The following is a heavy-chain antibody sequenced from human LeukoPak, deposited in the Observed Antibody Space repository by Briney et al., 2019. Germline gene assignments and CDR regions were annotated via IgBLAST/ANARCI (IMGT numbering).Heavy chain of an antibody. CDR2: IKASGDGT. Sequence: SGGSLRLSCAASGFTFSNYAMTWVRQAPGKGLEWVSSIKASGDGTYYADSVKGRFTISRDNYRNSLFLQMYSLRADDTAVYYCGRDPNGDYVGAFEFQRWGQGTLVTVSS. CDR1: GFTFSNYA. J-gene: IGHJ1*01. D-gene: IGHD4-17*01. CDR3: GRDPNGDYVGAFEFQR. V-gene: IGHV3-23*01.